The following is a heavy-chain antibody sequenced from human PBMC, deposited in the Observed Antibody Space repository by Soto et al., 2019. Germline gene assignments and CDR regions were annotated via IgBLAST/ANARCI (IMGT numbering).Heavy chain of an antibody. Sequence: QVQLVESGGGVVQPGRSLRLSCTASGFTFSNYGMHWVRQAPGKGLKWVAVISYDGSNKYYADSVKGRFTISRDNSKNTLYLQMTSRRAEDTAVYYCARGRDYLGGDFDYCGQGTLVTFSS. D-gene: IGHD3-16*01. CDR2: ISYDGSNK. CDR1: GFTFSNYG. CDR3: ARGRDYLGGDFDY. V-gene: IGHV3-30-3*01. J-gene: IGHJ4*02.